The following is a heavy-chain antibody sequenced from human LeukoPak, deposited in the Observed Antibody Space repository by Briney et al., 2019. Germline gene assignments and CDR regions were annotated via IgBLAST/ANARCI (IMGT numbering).Heavy chain of an antibody. J-gene: IGHJ4*02. Sequence: GGSLRLSCAASGFTVSSNYMSWVRQAPGKGLEWVSVIYSGGSTYYADSVKGRFTISRDNSKNTLYLQMNSLRAEDTAVYYCASYAAAAGTFDYWGQGTLVTVSS. D-gene: IGHD6-13*01. V-gene: IGHV3-66*01. CDR2: IYSGGST. CDR3: ASYAAAAGTFDY. CDR1: GFTVSSNY.